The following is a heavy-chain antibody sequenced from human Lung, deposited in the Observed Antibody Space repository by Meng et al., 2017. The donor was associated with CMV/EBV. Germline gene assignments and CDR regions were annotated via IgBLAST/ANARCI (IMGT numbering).Heavy chain of an antibody. CDR2: IIPIFGTA. D-gene: IGHD2-2*01. CDR3: ARADIVVVPAASGGAYYYYGMDV. J-gene: IGHJ6*01. Sequence: SVXVSXXASGGTFSSYAISWVRQVPGQGLEWMGGIIPIFGTANYAQKFQGRVTITTDESTSTAYMELSSLRSEDTAVYYCARADIVVVPAASGGAYYYYGMDVWGQGNXVT. CDR1: GGTFSSYA. V-gene: IGHV1-69*05.